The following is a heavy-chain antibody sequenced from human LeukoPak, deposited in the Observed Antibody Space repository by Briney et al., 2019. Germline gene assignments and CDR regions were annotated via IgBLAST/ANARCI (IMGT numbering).Heavy chain of an antibody. CDR2: IKQDGSEK. Sequence: PGGSLRLSCAASGFTFSSYWMSWARQAPGKGLEWVANIKQDGSEKYYVDSVKGRFPISRDNAKNSLYLQMNSLRAEDTAVYYCAREYDFWSGYLGYYYYYMDVWGKGTTVTVSS. D-gene: IGHD3-3*01. CDR1: GFTFSSYW. V-gene: IGHV3-7*01. J-gene: IGHJ6*03. CDR3: AREYDFWSGYLGYYYYYMDV.